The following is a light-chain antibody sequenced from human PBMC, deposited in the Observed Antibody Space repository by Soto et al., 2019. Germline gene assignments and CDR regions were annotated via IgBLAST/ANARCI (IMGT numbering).Light chain of an antibody. V-gene: IGKV3-20*01. CDR1: QSINTY. CDR3: QQYGSSPIT. J-gene: IGKJ5*01. CDR2: GAS. Sequence: VLTQSPATLSLSPAEGAPLSCRASQSINTYLPWYQQKPGQAPRLLIYGASSRATGIPDRFSGSGSGTDFTLTISRLEPEDFAVYYCQQYGSSPITFGQGTRLEIK.